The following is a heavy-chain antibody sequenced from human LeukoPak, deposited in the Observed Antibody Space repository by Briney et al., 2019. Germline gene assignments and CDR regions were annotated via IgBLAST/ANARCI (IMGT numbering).Heavy chain of an antibody. CDR1: GGSISSGSYW. V-gene: IGHV4-61*02. CDR3: ARDLIAMVRGVIITGGFDI. CDR2: IYTSGST. J-gene: IGHJ3*02. Sequence: SHTLSLTHSLSGGSISSGSYWWGWLRQPAGNGLEWFGRIYTSGSTNYNPSLKSRVTISVDTSKNQFSLRLSSVTAADTAVYYCARDLIAMVRGVIITGGFDIWGQGTMVTVSS. D-gene: IGHD3-10*01.